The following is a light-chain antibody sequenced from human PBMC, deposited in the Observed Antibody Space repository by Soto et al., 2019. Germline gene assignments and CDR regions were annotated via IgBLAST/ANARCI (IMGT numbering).Light chain of an antibody. J-gene: IGKJ1*01. V-gene: IGKV1-39*01. CDR2: AVS. CDR1: QSISSY. Sequence: DIQMTQSPSSLSASVGDRVTITCRASQSISSYLNWYQQKPGKAPKLLMNAVSTLQSGVPSRFSGSGSGTDFTLTISSLRPEDFATYYCQQANSFPWTFGQGTKV. CDR3: QQANSFPWT.